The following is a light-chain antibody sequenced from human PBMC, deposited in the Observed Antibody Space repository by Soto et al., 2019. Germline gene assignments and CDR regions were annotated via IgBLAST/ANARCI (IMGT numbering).Light chain of an antibody. J-gene: IGKJ1*01. CDR1: ESISSW. CDR2: KAS. Sequence: DIQMTQSPSTLSAFVGDRVTITCRASESISSWLAWYQQKPGKAPNLLIYKASSLESGVPSRFSGSGSGTEFTLTISSLQPDDFATYYCQQYNSYSTWTFVQGTKVEIK. V-gene: IGKV1-5*03. CDR3: QQYNSYSTWT.